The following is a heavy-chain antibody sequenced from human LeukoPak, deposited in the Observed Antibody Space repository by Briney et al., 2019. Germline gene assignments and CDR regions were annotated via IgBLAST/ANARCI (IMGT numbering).Heavy chain of an antibody. J-gene: IGHJ4*02. CDR1: GYTFTGYY. V-gene: IGHV1-2*02. D-gene: IGHD3-22*01. CDR3: ARDVSYYDSSGCFDY. Sequence: ASVKVSCKASGYTFTGYYIHWVRQAPGQGLEWMGWINPNSGGTNYAQKFQGRVTMTRDTSISTAYMELSRLRSDDTAVYYCARDVSYYDSSGCFDYWGQGTLVTVSS. CDR2: INPNSGGT.